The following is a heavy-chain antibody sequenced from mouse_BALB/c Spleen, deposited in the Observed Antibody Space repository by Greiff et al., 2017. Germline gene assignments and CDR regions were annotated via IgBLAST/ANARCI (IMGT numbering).Heavy chain of an antibody. CDR2: IDPSDSET. D-gene: IGHD2-14*01. CDR3: ARYRYVDYAMDY. CDR1: GYSFTSYW. V-gene: IGHV1S126*01. J-gene: IGHJ4*01. Sequence: QVQLKESGPQLVRPGASVKISCKASGYSFTSYWMHWVKQRPGQGLEWIGMIDPSDSETRLNQKFKDKATLTVDKSSSTAYMQLSSPTSEDSAVYYCARYRYVDYAMDYWGQGTSVTVSS.